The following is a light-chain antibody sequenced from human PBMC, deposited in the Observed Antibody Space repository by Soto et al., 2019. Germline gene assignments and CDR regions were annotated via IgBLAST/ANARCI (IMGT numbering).Light chain of an antibody. J-gene: IGKJ1*01. Sequence: EIVLTQSPGTLSLSPGERVTLSCRASQSVSSSYLTWYQQKPGQAPRLLIYGASSRATGIPDRFSGGGSGTDFTLTISRLEPEDLAVYYCHQYGSSPWTFGQGTKVEIK. CDR2: GAS. CDR3: HQYGSSPWT. V-gene: IGKV3-20*01. CDR1: QSVSSSY.